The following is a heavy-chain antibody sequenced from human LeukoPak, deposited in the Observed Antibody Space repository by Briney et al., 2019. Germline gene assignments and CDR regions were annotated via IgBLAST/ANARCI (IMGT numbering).Heavy chain of an antibody. CDR1: GGSISSGGYY. CDR2: IYYSGTA. CDR3: ARSLGEMATMEPLGY. Sequence: PSETLSLTCTVSGGSISSGGYYWSWVRQHPEKGLEWIGYIYYSGTAYYNPSLKSRVTMSVDTSKNQFSLKLDSVTAADTAVYYCARSLGEMATMEPLGYWGQGTLVTVSS. D-gene: IGHD5-12*01. J-gene: IGHJ4*02. V-gene: IGHV4-31*03.